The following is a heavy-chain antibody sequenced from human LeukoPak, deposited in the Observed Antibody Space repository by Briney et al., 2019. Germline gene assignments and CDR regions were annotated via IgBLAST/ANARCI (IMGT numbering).Heavy chain of an antibody. Sequence: AASVKVSCTASGGTFSSYAISWVRQAPGQGLEWMGGIIPIFGTANYAQKFQGRVTITTDESTSTAYMELSSLRSEDTAVYYCARRGSSPEFDYWGQGTLVTVSS. CDR2: IIPIFGTA. CDR3: ARRGSSPEFDY. CDR1: GGTFSSYA. J-gene: IGHJ4*02. V-gene: IGHV1-69*05. D-gene: IGHD6-6*01.